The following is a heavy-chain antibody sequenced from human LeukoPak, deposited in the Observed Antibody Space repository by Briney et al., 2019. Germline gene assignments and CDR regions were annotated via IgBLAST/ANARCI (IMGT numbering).Heavy chain of an antibody. V-gene: IGHV3-48*02. Sequence: PGGSLRLSCAASGFTFSGYSMNWVRQAPGKGLVWLSYISGSGSIIYYAGSVKGRFTIPRDNAKNSLYLQMNSLRDEDTAVYYCARGDASGWSYWGQGTLVTVSS. D-gene: IGHD6-19*01. CDR3: ARGDASGWSY. CDR2: ISGSGSII. J-gene: IGHJ4*02. CDR1: GFTFSGYS.